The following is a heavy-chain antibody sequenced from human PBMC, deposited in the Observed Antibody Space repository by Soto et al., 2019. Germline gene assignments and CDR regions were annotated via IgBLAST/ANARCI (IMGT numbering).Heavy chain of an antibody. D-gene: IGHD6-19*01. CDR2: ISYDGSNK. J-gene: IGHJ4*02. Sequence: PGGSLRLSCAASGFTFSSYAMHWVRQAPGKGLEWVAVISYDGSNKYYADSVKGRFTISRDNSKNTLYLKMNSLRAEDTAVYYCARWLVRFDYWGQGTLVPVSS. V-gene: IGHV3-30-3*01. CDR3: ARWLVRFDY. CDR1: GFTFSSYA.